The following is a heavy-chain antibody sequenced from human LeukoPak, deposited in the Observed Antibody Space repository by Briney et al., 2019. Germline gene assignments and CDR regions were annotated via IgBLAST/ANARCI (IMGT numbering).Heavy chain of an antibody. D-gene: IGHD3-10*02. V-gene: IGHV3-48*03. CDR2: ISSSGSTI. CDR3: AELGITMIGGV. J-gene: IGHJ6*04. CDR1: GFTFSRYE. Sequence: PGGSLRLSCPASGFTFSRYEMNWVRQPPGKGLEWVGYISSSGSTIYYADSMKGRFTISRDNAKNSLYLQMNSRRAEDTAVYYCAELGITMIGGVWGKGTTVTISS.